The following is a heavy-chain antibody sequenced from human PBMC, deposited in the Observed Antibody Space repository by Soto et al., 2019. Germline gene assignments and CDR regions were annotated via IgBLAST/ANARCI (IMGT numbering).Heavy chain of an antibody. V-gene: IGHV2-5*02. D-gene: IGHD3-22*01. CDR1: GFSLSTSGVG. CDR2: IYWDDDK. Sequence: QITLKESGPTLVKPTQPLTLTCTFSGFSLSTSGVGVGWIRQPPGKALEWLALIYWDDDKRYSPSLKSRLTITKDPSKNQVVLTMTNMDPVDTATYYCAHRLVHYYDSSGYYFNYWGQGTLVTVSS. J-gene: IGHJ4*02. CDR3: AHRLVHYYDSSGYYFNY.